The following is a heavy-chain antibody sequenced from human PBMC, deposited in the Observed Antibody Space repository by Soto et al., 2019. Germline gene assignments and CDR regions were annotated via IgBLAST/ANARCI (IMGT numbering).Heavy chain of an antibody. CDR3: ASPSRDGYNGFHY. D-gene: IGHD5-12*01. Sequence: SVKVSCKASGGTFSSYAISWVRQAPGQGLEWMGGIIPIFGTANYAQKFQGRVTITADESTSTAYMELSSLRSEDTAVYYCASPSRDGYNGFHYWGQGTLVTVSS. CDR2: IIPIFGTA. CDR1: GGTFSSYA. V-gene: IGHV1-69*13. J-gene: IGHJ4*02.